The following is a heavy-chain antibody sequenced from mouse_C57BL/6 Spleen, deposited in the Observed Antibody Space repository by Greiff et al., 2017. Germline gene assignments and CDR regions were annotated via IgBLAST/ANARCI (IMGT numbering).Heavy chain of an antibody. D-gene: IGHD1-1*01. CDR2: IYPRSGNT. Sequence: VQLQESGAELARPGASVKLSCKASGYTFTSYGISWVKQRTGQGLEWIGEIYPRSGNTYYNEKFKGKATLTADKSSSTAYMELRSLTSEDSAVYFGARSALMTKVVATDAWLAYWGQGTLVTVSA. V-gene: IGHV1-81*01. CDR1: GYTFTSYG. J-gene: IGHJ3*01. CDR3: ARSALMTKVVATDAWLAY.